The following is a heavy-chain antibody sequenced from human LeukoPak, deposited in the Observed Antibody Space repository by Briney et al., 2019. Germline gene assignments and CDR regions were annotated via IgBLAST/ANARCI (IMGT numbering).Heavy chain of an antibody. V-gene: IGHV4-30-2*01. CDR3: ARAGRRGYYGMDV. D-gene: IGHD1-1*01. J-gene: IGHJ6*04. Sequence: PPETLSLTCAVSGGSISSGGYSWSWIRQPPGKGLEWIGYIYHSGSTYYNPSLKSRVTISVDRSKNQSSLKLSSVTAADTAVYYCARAGRRGYYGMDVWGKGTTVTVSS. CDR1: GGSISSGGYS. CDR2: IYHSGST.